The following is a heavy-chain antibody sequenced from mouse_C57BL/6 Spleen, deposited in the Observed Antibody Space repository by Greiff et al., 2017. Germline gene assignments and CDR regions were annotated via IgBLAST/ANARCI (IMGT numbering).Heavy chain of an antibody. Sequence: QVQLQQPGAELVKPGASVKLSCKASGYTFTSYWMHWVKQRPGQGLEWIGMIHPNSGSTNYNEKFKSKATLTVDKSSSTAYLQLSSLTSEDSAVYYCARYYDWYFDVWGTGTTFTVSS. CDR2: IHPNSGST. CDR1: GYTFTSYW. D-gene: IGHD1-1*01. J-gene: IGHJ1*03. CDR3: ARYYDWYFDV. V-gene: IGHV1-64*01.